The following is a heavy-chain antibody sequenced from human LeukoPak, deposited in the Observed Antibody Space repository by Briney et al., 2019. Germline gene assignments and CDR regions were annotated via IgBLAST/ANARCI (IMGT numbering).Heavy chain of an antibody. J-gene: IGHJ4*02. D-gene: IGHD2-8*01. CDR2: IYPGDSDT. CDR1: GYSLSSYW. CDR3: ARRGYCTNGICYPDSVDY. V-gene: IGHV5-51*01. Sequence: GESLKISCKGSGYSLSSYWIGWVRQMPGKGLEWMGIIYPGDSDTRYSPSFQGQVTISADKSISTAYLQWSSLKASDTAMYYCARRGYCTNGICYPDSVDYWGQGTLVTVSS.